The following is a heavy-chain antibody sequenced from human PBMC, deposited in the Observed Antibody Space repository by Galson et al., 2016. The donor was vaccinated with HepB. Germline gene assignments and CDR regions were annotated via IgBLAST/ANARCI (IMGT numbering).Heavy chain of an antibody. CDR3: ARDGNADSP. D-gene: IGHD4-23*01. CDR2: IYSGGGT. CDR1: GFTVSNNY. Sequence: SLRLSCAASGFTVSNNYMSWVRQPPGKGLEWVSLIYSGGGTLYADSVKGRFTISRDNSKNTLYLQMNSLRAEDTAVYYCARDGNADSPWGQGILVTVSS. J-gene: IGHJ5*02. V-gene: IGHV3-53*01.